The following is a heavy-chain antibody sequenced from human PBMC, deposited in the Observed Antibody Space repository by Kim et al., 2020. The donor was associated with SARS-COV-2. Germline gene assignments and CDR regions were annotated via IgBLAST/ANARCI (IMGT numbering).Heavy chain of an antibody. CDR1: GFTFSSYA. CDR3: AKTGPSITMVRGVLYGMDV. CDR2: ISGSGGST. Sequence: GGSLRLSCAASGFTFSSYAMSWVRQAPGKGLEWVSAISGSGGSTYYADSVKGRFTISRDNSKNTLYLQMNSLRAEDTAVYYCAKTGPSITMVRGVLYGMDVWGQGTTVTVSS. V-gene: IGHV3-23*01. D-gene: IGHD3-10*01. J-gene: IGHJ6*02.